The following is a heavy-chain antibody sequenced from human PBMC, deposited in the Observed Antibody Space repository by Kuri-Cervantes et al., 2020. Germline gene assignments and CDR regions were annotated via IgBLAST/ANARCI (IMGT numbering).Heavy chain of an antibody. CDR1: GGSISSGTYY. Sequence: GSRRLSCTVSGGSISSGTYYWGWIRQPPGKGLEWIGSVYYSGSTYYNPSLKSRVTISVDTSKNQFSLKLSSVTAADTAVYYCARRDYGDYAFAFDIWGQGTMVTVSS. J-gene: IGHJ3*02. CDR2: VYYSGST. D-gene: IGHD4-17*01. V-gene: IGHV4-39*01. CDR3: ARRDYGDYAFAFDI.